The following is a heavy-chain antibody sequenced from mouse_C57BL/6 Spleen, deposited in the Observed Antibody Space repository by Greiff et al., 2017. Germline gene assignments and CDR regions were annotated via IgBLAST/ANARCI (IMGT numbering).Heavy chain of an antibody. J-gene: IGHJ1*03. Sequence: EVMLVESGGGLVKPGGSLKLSCAASGFTFSDYGMHWVRQAPEKGLEWVAYISSGSSTIYYADTVKGRFTISRDNAKNTLFLQMTSLRSEDTAMYYCARRDTTALGYFDVWGTGTTVTVSS. CDR3: ARRDTTALGYFDV. V-gene: IGHV5-17*01. CDR1: GFTFSDYG. CDR2: ISSGSSTI. D-gene: IGHD1-2*01.